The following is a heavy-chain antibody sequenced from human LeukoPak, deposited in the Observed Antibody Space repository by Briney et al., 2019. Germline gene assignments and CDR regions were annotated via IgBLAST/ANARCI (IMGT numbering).Heavy chain of an antibody. Sequence: GDSLKISCKASGYIFITYWIGWVRQMPGKGLEWMAIIYPGDSDTRYSPSFEGQVTITADKSINTAYLQWSSLGASDTAMYYCVRSRLAMAPIDHWGQGTSVTVSS. D-gene: IGHD5-18*01. V-gene: IGHV5-51*01. CDR3: VRSRLAMAPIDH. CDR1: GYIFITYW. CDR2: IYPGDSDT. J-gene: IGHJ4*02.